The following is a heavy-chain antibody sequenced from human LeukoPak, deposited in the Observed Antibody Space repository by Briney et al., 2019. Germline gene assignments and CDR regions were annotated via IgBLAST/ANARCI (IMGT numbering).Heavy chain of an antibody. Sequence: PGGSLRLSCAASEFTFISYWMTWVRQAPGKGLEWVANIKQDGSEKYYVDSVKGRFTISRDNAKNSLYLQMNSLRAEDTAVYYCARVGVVPAATGYYYYYYMDVWGKGTTVTVSS. V-gene: IGHV3-7*01. J-gene: IGHJ6*03. CDR2: IKQDGSEK. CDR1: EFTFISYW. CDR3: ARVGVVPAATGYYYYYYMDV. D-gene: IGHD2-2*01.